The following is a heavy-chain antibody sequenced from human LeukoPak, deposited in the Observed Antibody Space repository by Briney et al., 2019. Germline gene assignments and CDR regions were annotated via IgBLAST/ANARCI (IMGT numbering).Heavy chain of an antibody. Sequence: PSESLSLTCAVYGWTFSSYYWSWIRQSPGKGLEWISAINHRGGTNYYPSVKRRGIISFDTSKNQFSLKVTSLTAADTAVYFCARGPTISETGYLDYWGQGTLVTVSS. CDR1: GWTFSSYY. CDR2: INHRGGT. CDR3: ARGPTISETGYLDY. J-gene: IGHJ4*03. D-gene: IGHD1-1*01. V-gene: IGHV4-34*01.